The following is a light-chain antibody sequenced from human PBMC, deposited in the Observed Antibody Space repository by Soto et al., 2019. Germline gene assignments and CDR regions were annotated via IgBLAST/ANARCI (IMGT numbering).Light chain of an antibody. J-gene: IGKJ2*01. CDR3: QHTTDFT. Sequence: DIQMTEAPSPLAASVGATVTMTCRSSSKRVAWYQKKQRKAPKLLIYDVSNLERGVPPRFSGSTSGAESTLTITGLEPDDLGTYYCQHTTDFTFGQGTKVDI. CDR2: DVS. V-gene: IGKV1-5*01. CDR1: SSKR.